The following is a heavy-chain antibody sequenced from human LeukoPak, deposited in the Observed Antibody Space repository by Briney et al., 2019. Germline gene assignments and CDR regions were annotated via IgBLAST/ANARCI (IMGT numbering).Heavy chain of an antibody. V-gene: IGHV1-69*04. CDR3: AREVGIAARTYYYYGMDV. CDR2: IIPILGIA. J-gene: IGHJ6*02. CDR1: GYTFTSYG. D-gene: IGHD6-6*01. Sequence: GASVKVSCKASGYTFTSYGISWVRQAPGQGLEWMGRIIPILGIANYAQKFQGRVTITADKSTSTAYMELSSLRSEDTAVYYCAREVGIAARTYYYYGMDVWGQGTTVTVSS.